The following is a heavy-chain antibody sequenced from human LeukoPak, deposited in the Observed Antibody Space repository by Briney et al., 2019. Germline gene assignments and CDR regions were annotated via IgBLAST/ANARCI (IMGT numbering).Heavy chain of an antibody. CDR3: AHRTIYDAYDI. J-gene: IGHJ3*02. D-gene: IGHD2-2*02. Sequence: SGPTLVNPTQTLTLTCTFSGFSLSTSGVGVGWIRQPPGKALEWLTLIYWDDDKRYSPSLKSRLTITKDTSKNQVVLAVTNMDPVDTATYYCAHRTIYDAYDIWGQGTMVTVSS. CDR2: IYWDDDK. CDR1: GFSLSTSGVG. V-gene: IGHV2-5*02.